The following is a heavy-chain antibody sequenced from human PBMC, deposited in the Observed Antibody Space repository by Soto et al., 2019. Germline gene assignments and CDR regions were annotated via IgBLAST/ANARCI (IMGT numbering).Heavy chain of an antibody. J-gene: IGHJ4*02. V-gene: IGHV3-23*01. CDR3: VKVYSSASYFPDY. D-gene: IGHD3-22*01. Sequence: GGSLRLSCAASGFTFSSYAMGWVRQTPGKGLEWFSAISARGDSTYYEVSVKGRFTISRDNSRNTLYLQMDNLRAEDTAVYSCVKVYSSASYFPDYWGQGTLVTVSS. CDR1: GFTFSSYA. CDR2: ISARGDST.